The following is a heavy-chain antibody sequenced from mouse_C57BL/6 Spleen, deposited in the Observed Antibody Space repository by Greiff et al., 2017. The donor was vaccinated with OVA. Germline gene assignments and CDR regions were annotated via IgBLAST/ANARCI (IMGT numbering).Heavy chain of an antibody. V-gene: IGHV1-5*01. Sequence: EVQLQQSGAVLARPGASVKMSCKTSGYTFTTYCMHWVKQSPGQGLEWIGTFYPGNNDTRYNEKFKGKATLTAVKSSSTVYMELSRLTYDDSAVYYCARMNEGHEYFDMGCRGTTVTVSA. J-gene: IGHJ1*03. CDR1: GYTFTTYC. CDR2: FYPGNNDT. CDR3: ARMNEGHEYFDM.